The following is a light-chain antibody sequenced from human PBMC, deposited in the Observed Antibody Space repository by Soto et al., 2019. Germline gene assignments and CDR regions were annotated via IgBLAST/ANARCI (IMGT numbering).Light chain of an antibody. Sequence: EIVMAPSPTTLSVSPGERATLSCRASQSVSSDFAWYQQKPGQAPRLLIYGASTRATGIPARFSGSGSGTEFSLTISRLESEDFAVYYCQQYGSSPVTFGRGTKVDIK. J-gene: IGKJ1*01. CDR2: GAS. CDR1: QSVSSD. CDR3: QQYGSSPVT. V-gene: IGKV3-15*01.